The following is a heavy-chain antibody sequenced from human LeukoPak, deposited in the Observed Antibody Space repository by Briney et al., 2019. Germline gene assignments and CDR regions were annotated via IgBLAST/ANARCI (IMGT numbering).Heavy chain of an antibody. CDR2: IKQDGSEK. J-gene: IGHJ4*02. D-gene: IGHD2-2*01. CDR1: GFTFNKYY. CDR3: VREGGEYLSRPFDY. V-gene: IGHV3-7*01. Sequence: PGGSLRLSCAASGFTFNKYYMSWVRQAPGKGLEWVADIKQDGSEKYYVDSVKGRFTISRDNPKNSLYLQMNSLRADDTAVYYCVREGGEYLSRPFDYWGRGTLVTVSS.